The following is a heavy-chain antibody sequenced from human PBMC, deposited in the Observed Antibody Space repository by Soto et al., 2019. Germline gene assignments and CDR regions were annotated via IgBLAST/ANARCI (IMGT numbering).Heavy chain of an antibody. CDR2: IIPIFGTA. J-gene: IGHJ3*02. CDR1: GGTFSRYA. V-gene: IGHV1-69*13. Sequence: SVKVSCKASGGTFSRYAISWVRQAPGQGLEWMGGIIPIFGTANYAQKFQGRVTITADESTSTAYKEQSSLRSEDKAVKYYAKDKNRDSSGSHDAFDIWGQGTMVTVSS. D-gene: IGHD6-19*01. CDR3: AKDKNRDSSGSHDAFDI.